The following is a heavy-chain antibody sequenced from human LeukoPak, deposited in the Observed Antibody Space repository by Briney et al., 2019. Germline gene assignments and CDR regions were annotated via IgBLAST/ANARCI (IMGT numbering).Heavy chain of an antibody. CDR1: GYTFTNYG. CDR3: ARGRTIAAARPAYDY. Sequence: ASVKVSCKASGYTFTNYGISWVRQAPGQGLEWIGWISAYNGNTNYAQKLQGRVTMTTDTSTSTAYMELRSLRSDDTAVYYCARGRTIAAARPAYDYWGQGTLVTVSS. V-gene: IGHV1-18*01. J-gene: IGHJ4*02. CDR2: ISAYNGNT. D-gene: IGHD6-13*01.